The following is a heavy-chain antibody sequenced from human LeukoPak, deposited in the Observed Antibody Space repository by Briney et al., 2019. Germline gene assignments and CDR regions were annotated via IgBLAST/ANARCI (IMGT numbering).Heavy chain of an antibody. D-gene: IGHD3-22*01. CDR1: GFTFINYA. Sequence: GGSLRLSCAASGFTFINYAMSWVRQAPGKGLEWVGNIKQDGSERNYVDSVKGRFTISRDNAKKSLYLQMNSLRAEDTAVYYCARDWGAYYHFFDYWGQGTLVTVSS. J-gene: IGHJ4*02. CDR2: IKQDGSER. V-gene: IGHV3-7*01. CDR3: ARDWGAYYHFFDY.